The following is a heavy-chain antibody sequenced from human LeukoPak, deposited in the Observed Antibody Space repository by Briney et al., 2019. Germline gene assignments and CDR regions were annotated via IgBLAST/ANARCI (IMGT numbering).Heavy chain of an antibody. Sequence: SVKVSCKASGYTFTGHSIHWVRQAPGQGLEWMGGIIPIFGTANYAQKFQGRVTITADESTSTAYMELSSLRSEDTAVYYCARTPPGTPGIAARLPFDYWGQGTLVTVSS. D-gene: IGHD6-6*01. CDR2: IIPIFGTA. CDR1: GYTFTGHS. CDR3: ARTPPGTPGIAARLPFDY. V-gene: IGHV1-69*13. J-gene: IGHJ4*02.